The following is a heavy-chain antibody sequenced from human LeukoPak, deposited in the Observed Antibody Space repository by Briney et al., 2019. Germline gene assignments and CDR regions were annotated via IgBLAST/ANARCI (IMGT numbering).Heavy chain of an antibody. CDR3: ARHSWGRTYRFDL. CDR2: IYPSDSDT. CDR1: GFDFPNCW. J-gene: IGHJ5*02. D-gene: IGHD3-16*01. Sequence: GESLKISCKGSGFDFPNCWIAWVRQMPGKCLEWIGVIYPSDSDTRYDPSFQGQVIISAHKSINTAYLQWSSLKASDTAIYYCARHSWGRTYRFDLWGQGTLVTVSS. V-gene: IGHV5-51*01.